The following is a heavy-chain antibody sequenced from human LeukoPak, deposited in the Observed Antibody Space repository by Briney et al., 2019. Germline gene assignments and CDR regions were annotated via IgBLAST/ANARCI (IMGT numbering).Heavy chain of an antibody. CDR3: ARVTYYDILTRIAHYYYYMDV. V-gene: IGHV4-59*08. CDR1: GGSISSYY. D-gene: IGHD3-9*01. Sequence: SETLSLTCTVSGGSISSYYWSWIRQPPGKGLEWIGYIYYSGSTNYNPSLKSRVTISVDTSKNQFSLKLSSVTAADTAVYYCARVTYYDILTRIAHYYYYMDVWGKGTTVTVSS. J-gene: IGHJ6*03. CDR2: IYYSGST.